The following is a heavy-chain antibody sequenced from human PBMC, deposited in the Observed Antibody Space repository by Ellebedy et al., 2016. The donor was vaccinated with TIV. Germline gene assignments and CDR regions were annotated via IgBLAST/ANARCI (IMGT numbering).Heavy chain of an antibody. CDR1: GFTFSSYG. V-gene: IGHV3-23*01. CDR2: ITSDGGAT. J-gene: IGHJ1*01. Sequence: GESLKISCAASGFTFSSYGMTWVRQAPGKGLEWVSAITSDGGATDSVDSVKGRFTISRDNSKNTLFLQLNSLRAEDTAVYYCMFKGLSARLYWGQGTLVTVSS. D-gene: IGHD6-6*01. CDR3: MFKGLSARLY.